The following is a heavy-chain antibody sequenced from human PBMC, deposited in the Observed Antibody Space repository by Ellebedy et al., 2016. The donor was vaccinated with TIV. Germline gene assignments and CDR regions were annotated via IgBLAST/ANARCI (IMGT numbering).Heavy chain of an antibody. CDR2: ISKSGSST. CDR3: AKLAGVHSWYFDY. Sequence: PGGSLRLSCAASGFSFSGYAMSWVRQAPGKGLEWVSSISKSGSSTYYADSEQGRFTISRDNSKNTVNLQMNSLRAEDTAVYYCAKLAGVHSWYFDYWGQGTLVTVSS. V-gene: IGHV3-23*01. D-gene: IGHD2-8*02. CDR1: GFSFSGYA. J-gene: IGHJ4*02.